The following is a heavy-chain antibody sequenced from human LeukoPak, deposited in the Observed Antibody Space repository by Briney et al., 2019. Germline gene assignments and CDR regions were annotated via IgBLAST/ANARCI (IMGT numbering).Heavy chain of an antibody. CDR2: INHSGST. Sequence: SETQSLTCAVYGGSFSGYYWSWIRQPPGKGLEWIGEINHSGSTNYNPSLKSRVAISVDTSKNQFSLKLSSVTAADTAVYYCARQRTAPPLFTYYGMDVWGQGTTVTVSS. CDR1: GGSFSGYY. V-gene: IGHV4-34*01. D-gene: IGHD2-21*01. CDR3: ARQRTAPPLFTYYGMDV. J-gene: IGHJ6*02.